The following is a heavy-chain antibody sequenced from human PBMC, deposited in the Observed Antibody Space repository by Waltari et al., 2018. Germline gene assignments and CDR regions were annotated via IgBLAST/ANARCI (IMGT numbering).Heavy chain of an antibody. Sequence: QVQLQESGPGLVRPAASLSLACGVSGRSIIRNGHAWAWVRQTPGKGLDGIARVSYSATSYYNPSLSSRLSAFVDTSKNQVSLRLSSVTAGDTARYFCARQVAPGHSTSWYFDSWGRGTLVTVSS. V-gene: IGHV4-39*01. CDR3: ARQVAPGHSTSWYFDS. D-gene: IGHD6-13*01. CDR1: GRSIIRNGHA. CDR2: VSYSATS. J-gene: IGHJ4*02.